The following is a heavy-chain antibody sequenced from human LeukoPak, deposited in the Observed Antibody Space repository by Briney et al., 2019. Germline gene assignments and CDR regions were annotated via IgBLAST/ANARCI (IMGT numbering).Heavy chain of an antibody. CDR1: GFTFSSYA. J-gene: IGHJ5*02. D-gene: IGHD2-15*01. Sequence: PGGSLRLSCAASGFTFSSYAMSWVRQAPGKGLEWIGYIYYSGSTNYNPSLKSRVTISVDTSKNQFSLKLSSVTAADTAIYYCARDRSGGYNWFDPWGQGTLVTVSS. CDR2: IYYSGST. V-gene: IGHV4-59*01. CDR3: ARDRSGGYNWFDP.